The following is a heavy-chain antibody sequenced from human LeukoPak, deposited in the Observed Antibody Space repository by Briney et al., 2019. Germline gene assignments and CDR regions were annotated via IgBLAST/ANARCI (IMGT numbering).Heavy chain of an antibody. CDR2: IYYSGST. CDR3: ARADYYYDSSGYQYYFDY. V-gene: IGHV4-59*12. D-gene: IGHD3-22*01. CDR1: GGSISSYY. Sequence: SETLSLTCTVSGGSISSYYWSWIRQPPGKGLEWIGYIYYSGSTNYNPSLKSRVTISVDTSKNQFSLKLSSVTAADTAVYYCARADYYYDSSGYQYYFDYWGQGTLVTVSS. J-gene: IGHJ4*02.